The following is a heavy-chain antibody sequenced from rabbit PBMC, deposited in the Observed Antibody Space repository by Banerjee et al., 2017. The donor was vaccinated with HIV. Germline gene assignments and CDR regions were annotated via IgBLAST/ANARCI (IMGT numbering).Heavy chain of an antibody. CDR1: GFDFISNV. J-gene: IGHJ4*01. CDR2: IYSGSSGRP. D-gene: IGHD4-2*01. Sequence: QELVESGGGLVQPGESLKLSCKASGFDFISNVMCWVRQAPGKGLEWIACIYSGSSGRPYYASWAKGRFTISKASSTTVTLQMTSLTAADTATYFCARGLLIGDLWGPGTLVTVS. V-gene: IGHV1S40*01. CDR3: ARGLLIGDL.